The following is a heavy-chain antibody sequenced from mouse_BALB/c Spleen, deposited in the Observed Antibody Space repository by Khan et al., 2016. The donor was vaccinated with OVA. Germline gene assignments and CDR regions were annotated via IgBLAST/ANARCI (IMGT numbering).Heavy chain of an antibody. CDR3: ARGGAAYYRNDGGAMDY. CDR1: GYTFTNAG. Sequence: QIHLVQSGPELKKPGETVRISCKASGYTFTNAGMQWVQKMPGKGLKWIGWINTHSGVPKYAEDFKGRFAFSLETSASTVYLQITNLKNEDTATYFCARGGAAYYRNDGGAMDYWGQGTSVTVSS. J-gene: IGHJ4*01. CDR2: INTHSGVP. D-gene: IGHD2-14*01. V-gene: IGHV9-4*02.